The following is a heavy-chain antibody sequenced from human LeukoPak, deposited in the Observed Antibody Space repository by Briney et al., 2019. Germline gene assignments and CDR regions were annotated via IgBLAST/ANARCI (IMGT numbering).Heavy chain of an antibody. CDR2: MNPKSGST. CDR1: GYTFTSYD. CDR3: ARTYYYDSSGNPNWFDP. J-gene: IGHJ5*02. V-gene: IGHV1-8*01. Sequence: GASVKVSCKTSGYTFTSYDINWVRQATGQGLEWMGWMNPKSGSTGYAQKFQGRVTMTRNTSTSTAYMELSSLRSEDTATYYCARTYYYDSSGNPNWFDPWGQGTLVTVSS. D-gene: IGHD3-22*01.